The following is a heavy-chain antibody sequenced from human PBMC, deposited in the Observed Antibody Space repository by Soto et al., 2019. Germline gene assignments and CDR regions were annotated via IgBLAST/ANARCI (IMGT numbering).Heavy chain of an antibody. J-gene: IGHJ4*02. V-gene: IGHV3-23*01. D-gene: IGHD4-17*01. CDR1: GFTFSRHA. Sequence: VQLLESGGDLVQPGGSLRLSCATSGFTFSRHAMTWVRQAPGRGLEWVSSISQSDDTTYYAASVKGRFTISRDISKSTHYLQMSSLRAEDTAVYYCAKGYGDSDSWGQGTPVTVSS. CDR2: ISQSDDTT. CDR3: AKGYGDSDS.